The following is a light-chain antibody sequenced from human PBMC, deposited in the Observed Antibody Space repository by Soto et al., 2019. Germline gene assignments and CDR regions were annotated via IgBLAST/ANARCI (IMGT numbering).Light chain of an antibody. CDR3: QQYGRSPIT. CDR1: QSVSSSY. V-gene: IGKV3-20*01. Sequence: EIVLTQSPGILSLSPGERATLSCRASQSVSSSYLAWYQQKPGQAPRLLIYGASSRATDIPDRFSGSGSGTDVTLTISRLEPEDFAMYYCQQYGRSPITFGQGTRLEIK. CDR2: GAS. J-gene: IGKJ5*01.